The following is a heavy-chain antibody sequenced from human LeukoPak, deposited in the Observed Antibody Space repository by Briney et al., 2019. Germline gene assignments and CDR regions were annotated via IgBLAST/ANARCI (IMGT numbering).Heavy chain of an antibody. Sequence: GGSLRLSCAASGFTFSSYGMHWVRQAPGKGLEWVAFIRCDGSNKYYADSVKGRFTISRDNSKNTLYLQMNSLRVEDTAVYCAKDHEDDILAYYFDYWGQGTLVTVSS. CDR2: IRCDGSNK. D-gene: IGHD3-9*01. V-gene: IGHV3-30*02. J-gene: IGHJ4*02. CDR3: AKDHEDDILAYYFDY. CDR1: GFTFSSYG.